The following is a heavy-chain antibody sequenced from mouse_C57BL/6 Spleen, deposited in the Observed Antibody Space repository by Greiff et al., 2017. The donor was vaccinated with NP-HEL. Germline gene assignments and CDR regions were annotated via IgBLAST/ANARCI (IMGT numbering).Heavy chain of an antibody. CDR3: ARDRYGSSYFDY. CDR2: ITPSNGGT. CDR1: GYTFTSYW. D-gene: IGHD1-1*01. J-gene: IGHJ2*01. V-gene: IGHV1-53*01. Sequence: VQLQQSGTELVKPGASVKLSCKASGYTFTSYWMHWVKQRPGQGLEWIGNITPSNGGTNYNEKFKSKATLTVDKSSSTAYRQLSRLTSEDSAVYYGARDRYGSSYFDYWGQGTTLTVSS.